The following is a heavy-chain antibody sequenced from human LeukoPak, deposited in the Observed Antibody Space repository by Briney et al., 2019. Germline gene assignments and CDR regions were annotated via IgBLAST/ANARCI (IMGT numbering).Heavy chain of an antibody. V-gene: IGHV4-31*03. CDR1: GGSISSGGYY. D-gene: IGHD3-10*01. Sequence: PSETLSLTCTVSGGSISSGGYYWSWIRQHPGKGLEWIGYIYYSGSTYYNPSLKSRVTISVDTSKNQFSLKLSSVTAADTAVYYCAREVRQIYYYGMDVWGQGTTVTVSS. CDR2: IYYSGST. CDR3: AREVRQIYYYGMDV. J-gene: IGHJ6*02.